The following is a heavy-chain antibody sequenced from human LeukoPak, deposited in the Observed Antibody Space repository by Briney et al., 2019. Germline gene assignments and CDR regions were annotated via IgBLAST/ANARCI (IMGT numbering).Heavy chain of an antibody. V-gene: IGHV1-2*06. D-gene: IGHD6-13*01. CDR2: INPNSGGT. J-gene: IGHJ4*02. CDR3: ARRIAAAGHFDY. Sequence: ASVKVSCKASGYTFTGYYLYWVRQAPGQGLEWMGRINPNSGGTNYAQKFQGRVAMTRDTSISTAYMELSSLRSDDTAVFYCARRIAAAGHFDYWGQGTLVTVSS. CDR1: GYTFTGYY.